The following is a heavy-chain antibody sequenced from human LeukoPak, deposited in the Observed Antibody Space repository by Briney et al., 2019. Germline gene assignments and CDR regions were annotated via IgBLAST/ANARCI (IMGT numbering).Heavy chain of an antibody. D-gene: IGHD3-22*01. CDR1: GFTFDDYA. Sequence: PGGSLRLSCAASGFTFDDYATHWVRQAPGKGLEWVSLISGDGGSTYYADSVKGRFTISRDNSKNSLYLQMNSLRTEDTALYYCAKDIDDSSGGGFDYWGQGTLVTVSS. V-gene: IGHV3-43*02. J-gene: IGHJ4*02. CDR2: ISGDGGST. CDR3: AKDIDDSSGGGFDY.